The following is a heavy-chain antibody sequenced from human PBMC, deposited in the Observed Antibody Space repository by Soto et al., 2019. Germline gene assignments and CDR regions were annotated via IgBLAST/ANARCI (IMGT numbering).Heavy chain of an antibody. CDR3: VHTVVRNLFDY. CDR1: GFSLSITGVG. Sequence: QITLEESGPPLVNPTQTLTLTCTFSGFSLSITGVGVGWIRQPPGKALEWLALFYWNDDRHYSPSLKSRLTISKDTSKNQVVLTLTNMDPVDTATYYCVHTVVRNLFDYWGQGTLVTVSS. V-gene: IGHV2-5*01. D-gene: IGHD3-10*01. CDR2: FYWNDDR. J-gene: IGHJ4*02.